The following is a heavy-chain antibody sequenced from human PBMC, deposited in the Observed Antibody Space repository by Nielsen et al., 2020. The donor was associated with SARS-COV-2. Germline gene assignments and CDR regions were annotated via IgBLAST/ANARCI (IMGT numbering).Heavy chain of an antibody. CDR2: IYYSGST. V-gene: IGHV4-59*05. CDR1: GGSISSYY. D-gene: IGHD3-10*01. J-gene: IGHJ4*02. CDR3: ARTLRQFYGSGSYYDY. Sequence: GSLRLSCSVSGGSISSYYWSWIRQPPGKGLEWIGSIYYSGSTYYNPSLKSRVTISVDTSKNQFSLKLSSVTAADTAVYYCARTLRQFYGSGSYYDYWGQGTLVTVSS.